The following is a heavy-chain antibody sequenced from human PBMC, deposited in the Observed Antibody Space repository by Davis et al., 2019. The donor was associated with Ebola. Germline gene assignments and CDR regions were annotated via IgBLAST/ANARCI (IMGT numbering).Heavy chain of an antibody. CDR2: INPSGGST. Sequence: AASVKVSCKASGYTFTSYYMHWVRQAPGQGLEWMGIINPSGGSTSYAQKFQGRVTITRDTSASTAYMELSSLRSEDTAVYYCSRAQWLVRPYYYGMDVWGQGTTVTVSS. CDR3: SRAQWLVRPYYYGMDV. V-gene: IGHV1-46*01. J-gene: IGHJ6*02. D-gene: IGHD6-19*01. CDR1: GYTFTSYY.